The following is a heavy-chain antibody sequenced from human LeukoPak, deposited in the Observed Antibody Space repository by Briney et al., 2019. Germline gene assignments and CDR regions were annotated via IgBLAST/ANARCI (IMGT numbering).Heavy chain of an antibody. CDR2: TYYRSKWYN. V-gene: IGHV6-1*01. J-gene: IGHJ6*03. CDR1: GDSVSSNSAA. Sequence: SQTLSLTCAISGDSVSSNSAAWNWIRQSPSRGLEWLGRTYYRSKWYNDYAVSVKSRITINPDTSKNQFSLQLNSVTPEDTAVYYCARGETAMVKNYYYYYMDVWGKGTTVTISS. D-gene: IGHD5-18*01. CDR3: ARGETAMVKNYYYYYMDV.